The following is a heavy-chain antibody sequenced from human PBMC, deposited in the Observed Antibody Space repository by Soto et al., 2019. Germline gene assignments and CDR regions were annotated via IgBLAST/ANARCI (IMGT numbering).Heavy chain of an antibody. CDR2: INPSGGST. V-gene: IGHV1-46*03. Sequence: ASVKVSCKASGYTFTSYYMHLVRQAPGQGLEWMGIINPSGGSTSYAQKFQGRVTMTRDTSTSTVYMELSSLRSEDTAVYYCARASPASVIRSGFDYWGQGTLVTVSS. D-gene: IGHD3-10*01. J-gene: IGHJ4*02. CDR1: GYTFTSYY. CDR3: ARASPASVIRSGFDY.